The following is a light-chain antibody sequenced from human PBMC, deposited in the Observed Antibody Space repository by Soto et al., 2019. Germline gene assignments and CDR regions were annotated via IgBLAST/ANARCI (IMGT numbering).Light chain of an antibody. V-gene: IGKV3-20*01. CDR3: QQYGSSPRT. CDR2: RAS. CDR1: QSVSSSY. Sequence: EIVLTQSPGTLSLSPGERATLSCRASQSVSSSYLAWYQQKSGQAPRLLIYRASSRATGIPDRFSGSGSGTDFSLTINSLEPEDFAVYFCQQYGSSPRTFGQGTKVDIK. J-gene: IGKJ1*01.